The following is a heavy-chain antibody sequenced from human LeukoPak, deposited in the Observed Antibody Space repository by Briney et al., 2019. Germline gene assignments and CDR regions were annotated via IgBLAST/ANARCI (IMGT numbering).Heavy chain of an antibody. V-gene: IGHV3-33*01. Sequence: GRSLRLSCAASGFIFSNYGFHWVRQAPGKGLEWVALIWSDGSKKYYTDSVKGRFTISRDDSKNTLFLQMNSLRAEHMAVYYCARDIGTWPNSLFDYWGQGSLVTVSS. CDR1: GFIFSNYG. CDR3: ARDIGTWPNSLFDY. J-gene: IGHJ4*02. D-gene: IGHD4-23*01. CDR2: IWSDGSKK.